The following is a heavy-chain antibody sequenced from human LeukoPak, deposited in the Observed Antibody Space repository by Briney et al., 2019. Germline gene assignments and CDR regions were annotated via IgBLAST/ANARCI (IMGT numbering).Heavy chain of an antibody. Sequence: SSETLSLTCAVYGESFSGYYWSWIRQPPGKGLEWIGEINHSGSTNYNPSLKSRATISVDTSKNQFSLKLSSVTAPDTAVYYCARSRPPSGSYYKGRYYFDYWGQGTLITVSS. CDR3: ARSRPPSGSYYKGRYYFDY. D-gene: IGHD3-10*01. CDR1: GESFSGYY. J-gene: IGHJ4*02. CDR2: INHSGST. V-gene: IGHV4-34*01.